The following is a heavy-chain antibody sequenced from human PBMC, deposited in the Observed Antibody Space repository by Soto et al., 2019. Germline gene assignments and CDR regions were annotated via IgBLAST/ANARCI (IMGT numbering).Heavy chain of an antibody. D-gene: IGHD2-2*01. V-gene: IGHV3-48*02. CDR1: GFTFSTYN. Sequence: GGSLRLSCAASGFTFSTYNMNWVRQAPGKGLEWLSYVSSGSGTIYYADSVKGRFTISRDNAKNSLYLQMNSLRDDDTAVYFCAKDSQIVVPAAIGGSSPFDYWGQGTLVTVSS. CDR3: AKDSQIVVPAAIGGSSPFDY. J-gene: IGHJ4*02. CDR2: VSSGSGTI.